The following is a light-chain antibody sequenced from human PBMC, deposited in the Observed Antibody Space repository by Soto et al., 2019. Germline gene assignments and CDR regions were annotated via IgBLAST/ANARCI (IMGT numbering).Light chain of an antibody. CDR1: QTISSW. CDR2: KAS. Sequence: DIQMTQSPSTLSGSVGYRVTITCRASQTISSWLAWYQQKTGKAPKILIYKASTLKSGVPSRFSGSGSGTECTLTISSLQPDDFATYYCQHYNSYSEAFGQGTKVDIK. V-gene: IGKV1-5*03. J-gene: IGKJ1*01. CDR3: QHYNSYSEA.